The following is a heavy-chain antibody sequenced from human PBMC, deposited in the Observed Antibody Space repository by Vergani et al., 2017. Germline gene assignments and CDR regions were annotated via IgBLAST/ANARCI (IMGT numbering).Heavy chain of an antibody. CDR3: ATANGYLVAVAGTVNAFDI. Sequence: QVQLVQSGAEVKKPGASVKVSCKVSGYTLTELSMHWVRQAPGKGLEWMGGFDPEDGETIYAQKFQGRVTMTEDTSTDTAYMELSSLRSEDTAVYYCATANGYLVAVAGTVNAFDIWGQGTMVTVSS. CDR2: FDPEDGET. J-gene: IGHJ3*02. V-gene: IGHV1-24*01. D-gene: IGHD6-19*01. CDR1: GYTLTELS.